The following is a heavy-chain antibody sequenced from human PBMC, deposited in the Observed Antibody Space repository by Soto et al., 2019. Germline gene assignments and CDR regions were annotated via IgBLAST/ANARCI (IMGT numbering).Heavy chain of an antibody. Sequence: ASVKVSCKASGYTFTSYDINWVRQATGQGLEWMGWMNPNSGNTGYAQKYQGRVTMTRNTSISTAYMELSSLRSEDTAVYYCARRNRVATMPYYYYYYMDVWGKGTTVTVSS. CDR2: MNPNSGNT. J-gene: IGHJ6*03. V-gene: IGHV1-8*01. CDR3: ARRNRVATMPYYYYYYMDV. D-gene: IGHD5-12*01. CDR1: GYTFTSYD.